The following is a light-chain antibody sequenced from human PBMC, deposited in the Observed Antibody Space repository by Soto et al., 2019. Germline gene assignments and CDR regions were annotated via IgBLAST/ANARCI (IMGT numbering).Light chain of an antibody. CDR1: QCIRSNY. Sequence: EIILTHSPGGLSWXXGERATISCTVSQCIRSNYLALYQQKPGQAPRFLIYGAFSRATGIPDRFSGSGSGTDFTLTISRLEAEDFAVYYCQQYDSSPITFGQGTRLEIK. J-gene: IGKJ5*01. V-gene: IGKV3-20*01. CDR3: QQYDSSPIT. CDR2: GAF.